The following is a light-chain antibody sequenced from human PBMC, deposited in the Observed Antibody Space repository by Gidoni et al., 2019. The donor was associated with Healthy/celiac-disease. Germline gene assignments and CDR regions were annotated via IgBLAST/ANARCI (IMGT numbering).Light chain of an antibody. J-gene: IGKJ1*01. Sequence: DIQMTQSPSTLSASVGDRVTITCRASQSISSWLAWYQQKPGKAHKLLIYKASSLESGVPSRFSGSGSGTEFTLTISSLQPDDFATYYCQHGTFGQGTKVEIK. V-gene: IGKV1-5*03. CDR2: KAS. CDR3: QHGT. CDR1: QSISSW.